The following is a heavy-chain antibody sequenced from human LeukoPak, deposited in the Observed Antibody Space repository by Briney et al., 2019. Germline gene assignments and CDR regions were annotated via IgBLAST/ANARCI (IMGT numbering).Heavy chain of an antibody. D-gene: IGHD3-10*01. Sequence: PSETLSLTCTVSGGSISSGGYYWSWIRQHPGKGLEWIGYIYYSGSTYYNPSLKSRVTISVDTSKNQFPLKLSSVTAADTAVYYCARESVREGIDYWGQGTLVTVSS. CDR3: ARESVREGIDY. J-gene: IGHJ4*02. V-gene: IGHV4-31*03. CDR2: IYYSGST. CDR1: GGSISSGGYY.